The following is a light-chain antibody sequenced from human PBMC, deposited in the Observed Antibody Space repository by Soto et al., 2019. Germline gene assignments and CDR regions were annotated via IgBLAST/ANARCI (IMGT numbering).Light chain of an antibody. Sequence: QSVLTQPPSASGTPGQRVTISCSGSSSNIGSNYVYWYQQFPGTAPKLLIYRNNQWPSGVPDRFSGSKSGTSASLAISGLRSEDDADYYCATWDDSLSGYVFGTGTKLTVL. CDR3: ATWDDSLSGYV. CDR1: SSNIGSNY. J-gene: IGLJ1*01. CDR2: RNN. V-gene: IGLV1-47*01.